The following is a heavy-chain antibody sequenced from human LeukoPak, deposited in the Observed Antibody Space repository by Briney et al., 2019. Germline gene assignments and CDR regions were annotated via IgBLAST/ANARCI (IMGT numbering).Heavy chain of an antibody. V-gene: IGHV3-43D*04. CDR3: AKGQTGRQWLVRGGFDY. D-gene: IGHD6-19*01. Sequence: AGGSLRLSCAASGFTFSSYGMHWVRQAPGKGLEWVSLISWDGGSTYYADSVKGRFTISRDNSKNSLYLQMNSLRAEDTALYYCAKGQTGRQWLVRGGFDYWGQGTLVTVSS. CDR2: ISWDGGST. CDR1: GFTFSSYG. J-gene: IGHJ4*02.